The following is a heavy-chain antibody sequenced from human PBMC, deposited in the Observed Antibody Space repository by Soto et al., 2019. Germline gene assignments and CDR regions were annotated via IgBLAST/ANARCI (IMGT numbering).Heavy chain of an antibody. J-gene: IGHJ4*02. Sequence: PSETLSLTCTVSGGSIISGGYYWSWIRQHPGKGLEWIGYIYYSGSTYYNPSLKSRVTISVDTSKNQFSLKLSSVTAADTAVYYCARVLTRYGTPNFDYWGQGTLVTVSS. V-gene: IGHV4-31*03. D-gene: IGHD2-8*01. CDR3: ARVLTRYGTPNFDY. CDR1: GGSIISGGYY. CDR2: IYYSGST.